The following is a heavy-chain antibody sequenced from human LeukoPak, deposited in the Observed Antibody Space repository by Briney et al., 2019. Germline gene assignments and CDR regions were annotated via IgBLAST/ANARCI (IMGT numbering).Heavy chain of an antibody. D-gene: IGHD2-2*01. CDR3: ARLGYCSSTSCYSYGMDV. V-gene: IGHV4-39*01. CDR1: GGSISSSSYY. Sequence: LETLSLTCTVSGGSISSSSYYWGWIRQPPGKGLEWIGSIYYSGSTYYNPSLKSRVTISVDTSKNQFSLKLSSVTAADTAVYYCARLGYCSSTSCYSYGMDVWGQGTTVTVSS. J-gene: IGHJ6*02. CDR2: IYYSGST.